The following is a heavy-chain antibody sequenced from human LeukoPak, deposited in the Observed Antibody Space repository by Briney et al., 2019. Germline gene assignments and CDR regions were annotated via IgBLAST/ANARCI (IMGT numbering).Heavy chain of an antibody. V-gene: IGHV3-9*01. Sequence: GGSLRLSRAASGFTFDDYAMHWVRHTPGKGLEWVSGVSWNSGTIDYADSVKGRFTISRDNAKHSLYLQMNSLRAEDTALYYCAKASGSLRGTFDYWGQGILVTVSS. CDR2: VSWNSGTI. D-gene: IGHD1-26*01. CDR3: AKASGSLRGTFDY. J-gene: IGHJ4*02. CDR1: GFTFDDYA.